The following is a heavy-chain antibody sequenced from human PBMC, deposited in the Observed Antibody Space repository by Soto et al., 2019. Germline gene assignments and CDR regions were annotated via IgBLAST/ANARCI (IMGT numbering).Heavy chain of an antibody. CDR1: GGSFSGYY. CDR2: INHSGST. CDR3: ASRVSSGNWFDP. D-gene: IGHD2-15*01. J-gene: IGHJ5*02. V-gene: IGHV4-34*01. Sequence: ASETLSLTCAVYGGSFSGYYWSWIRQPPGKGLEWIGEINHSGSTNYNPSLKSRVTISVDTSKNQFSLKLSSVTAADTAVYYCASRVSSGNWFDPWGQGTLVTVSS.